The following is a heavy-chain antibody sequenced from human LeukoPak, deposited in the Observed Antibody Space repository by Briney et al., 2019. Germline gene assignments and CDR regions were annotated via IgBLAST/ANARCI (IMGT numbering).Heavy chain of an antibody. CDR1: GGSISSYY. J-gene: IGHJ4*02. Sequence: ASETLSLTCNVSGGSISSYYWSWIRQPPGKGLEWIGYIYYSGSTDYNPSLKSRVTISVDTSMNQFSLKLSSVTAADTAVYYCARNYDFWSGYYYFHYWGQGTLVTVSS. D-gene: IGHD3-3*01. CDR2: IYYSGST. CDR3: ARNYDFWSGYYYFHY. V-gene: IGHV4-59*08.